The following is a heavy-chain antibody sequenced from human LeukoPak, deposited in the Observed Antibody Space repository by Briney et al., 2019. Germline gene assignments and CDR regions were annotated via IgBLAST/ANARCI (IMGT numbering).Heavy chain of an antibody. CDR1: GFIFTNYF. CDR2: IKHDGSEK. J-gene: IGHJ4*02. D-gene: IGHD6-19*01. V-gene: IGHV3-7*01. CDR3: AVIAVAGTGDFDY. Sequence: GGSLRLSCAASGFIFTNYFMSWVRQAPGEGLEWVASIKHDGSEKYYVDSVRGRFTISRDNTKNSLYLQMSSLRAEDTAVYYCAVIAVAGTGDFDYWGQGTLVTVSS.